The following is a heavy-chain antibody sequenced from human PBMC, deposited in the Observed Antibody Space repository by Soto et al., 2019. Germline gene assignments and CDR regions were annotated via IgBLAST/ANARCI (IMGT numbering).Heavy chain of an antibody. CDR2: ISSSSSTI. J-gene: IGHJ5*02. Sequence: EVQLVESGGGLVQPGGSLRLSCAASGFTFNNFGMNWVRQAPGKGLEGVSYISSSSSTIYYADSVKGRFTISRDNAKNSLYLQMSSLRAEDTAVYYCARGYSSGWYSWFDPWGQGTLVTVSS. CDR3: ARGYSSGWYSWFDP. D-gene: IGHD6-19*01. V-gene: IGHV3-48*01. CDR1: GFTFNNFG.